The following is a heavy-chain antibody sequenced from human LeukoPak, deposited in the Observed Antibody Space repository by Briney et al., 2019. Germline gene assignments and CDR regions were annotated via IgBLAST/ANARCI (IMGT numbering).Heavy chain of an antibody. J-gene: IGHJ3*02. CDR1: GFTLSSYS. D-gene: IGHD1-26*01. Sequence: GGSLRLSCAASGFTLSSYSMNWVRQAPGKGLEWVSSISSSSSYIYYADSVKGRFTISRDNAKNSLYLQMNSLRAEDTAVYYCAREGANDAFDIWGQGTMVTVSS. CDR3: AREGANDAFDI. V-gene: IGHV3-21*01. CDR2: ISSSSSYI.